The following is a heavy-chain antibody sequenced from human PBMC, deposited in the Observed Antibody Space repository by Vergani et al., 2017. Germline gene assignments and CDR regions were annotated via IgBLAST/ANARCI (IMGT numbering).Heavy chain of an antibody. V-gene: IGHV3-30*04. J-gene: IGHJ5*02. CDR3: ARDVPHYGSGSSPPNWFDP. CDR1: GFTFSSYA. CDR2: ISYDGSNK. Sequence: VQLLESGGGLVQPGGSLRLSCAASGFTFSSYAMHWVRQAPGKGLEWVAVISYDGSNKYYADSVKGRFTISRDNSKNTLYLQMNSLRAEDTAVYYCARDVPHYGSGSSPPNWFDPWGQGTLVTVSS. D-gene: IGHD3-10*01.